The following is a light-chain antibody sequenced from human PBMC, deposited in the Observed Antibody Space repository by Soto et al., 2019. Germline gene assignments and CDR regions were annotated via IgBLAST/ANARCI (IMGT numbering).Light chain of an antibody. V-gene: IGKV3-20*01. CDR1: QSVSNNY. CDR2: GAS. J-gene: IGKJ1*01. Sequence: EIVLTQSPGTLSLSPGERATLSCRASQSVSNNYLAWYQQKPGQAPRLLIYGASNRATGIPDRFIGSGSGTDFTLTISRLPPEDFAVYYCQQYGSPGTFGQGTKVDIK. CDR3: QQYGSPGT.